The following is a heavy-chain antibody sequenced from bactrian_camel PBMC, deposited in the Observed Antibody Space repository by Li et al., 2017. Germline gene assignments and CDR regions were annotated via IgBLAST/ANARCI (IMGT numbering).Heavy chain of an antibody. CDR2: IYTRGGST. D-gene: IGHD4*01. CDR1: GDTYRNC. V-gene: IGHV3S53*01. Sequence: HVQLVESGGGLVQPGGSLRLSCAASGDTYRNCMGWFRQAPGKEREGVATIYTRGGSTNYADSVKGRFTVSQDDNKNIIYLQMDSLKPEDTSMYYCAADD.